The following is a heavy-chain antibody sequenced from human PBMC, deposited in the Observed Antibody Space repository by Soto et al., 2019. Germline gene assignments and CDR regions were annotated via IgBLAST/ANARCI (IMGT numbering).Heavy chain of an antibody. D-gene: IGHD3-9*01. CDR2: VNTKTGGT. Sequence: ASVKVSCKASGYIFTGYYIQWVRQAPGQGLEWMGWVNTKTGGTKYAQKFQGRVTMTRDTSINTAYMEVSRLRSDDTAVYYCATDKVAFDMWGQGTMVTVSS. J-gene: IGHJ3*02. CDR3: ATDKVAFDM. V-gene: IGHV1-2*02. CDR1: GYIFTGYY.